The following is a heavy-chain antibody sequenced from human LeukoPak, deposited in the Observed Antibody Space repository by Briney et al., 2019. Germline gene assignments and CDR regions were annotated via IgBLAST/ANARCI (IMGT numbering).Heavy chain of an antibody. CDR1: GDSVSSNSAA. Sequence: SQTLSLTCAISGDSVSSNSAAWNWIRQSPSRGLEWLGRTYYRSKWYNDYAVSVKSRITINPDTSKNQFSLQLNSVTPEDTAVYYCAREAKTQEYSSSCYDYYYYGMDVWGQGTTVTVSS. CDR3: AREAKTQEYSSSCYDYYYYGMDV. V-gene: IGHV6-1*01. CDR2: TYYRSKWYN. D-gene: IGHD6-13*01. J-gene: IGHJ6*02.